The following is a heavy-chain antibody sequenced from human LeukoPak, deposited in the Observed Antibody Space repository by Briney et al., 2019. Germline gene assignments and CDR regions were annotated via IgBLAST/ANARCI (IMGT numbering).Heavy chain of an antibody. J-gene: IGHJ3*02. CDR3: ARDLPNLGGRYSSGWFSTHYAFDI. CDR2: IYYSGST. D-gene: IGHD6-19*01. Sequence: SQTLSLTCTVSGGSISSGDYYWSWIRQPPGKGLEWIGYIYYSGSTYYNPSLKRRVTISVDTSKNQFSLKLSSVTAADTAVYYCARDLPNLGGRYSSGWFSTHYAFDIWGQGTTVTVSS. CDR1: GGSISSGDYY. V-gene: IGHV4-30-4*08.